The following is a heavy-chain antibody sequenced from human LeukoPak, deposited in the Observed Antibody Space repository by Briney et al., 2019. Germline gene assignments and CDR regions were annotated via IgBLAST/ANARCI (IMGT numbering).Heavy chain of an antibody. J-gene: IGHJ4*02. Sequence: SETLSLTCTVSGCSISTSYWSWIRQPLGKGLEWIGYIYYSGSTNYNPSLKSRVTISVDTSKNQFSLNLSSVTAADTAVYYCARDSGSYQVDYWGQGTLVTVSS. CDR3: ARDSGSYQVDY. CDR2: IYYSGST. D-gene: IGHD1-26*01. CDR1: GCSISTSY. V-gene: IGHV4-59*01.